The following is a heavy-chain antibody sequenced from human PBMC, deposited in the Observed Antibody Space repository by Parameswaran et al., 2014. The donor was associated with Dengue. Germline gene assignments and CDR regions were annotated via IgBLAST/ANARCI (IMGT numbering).Heavy chain of an antibody. CDR3: ARITVAGTGGYDYFDY. CDR2: IYHSGST. D-gene: IGHD6-19*01. V-gene: IGHV4-38-2*01. J-gene: IGHJ4*02. Sequence: WIRQPPGKGLEWIGSIYHSGSTYYNPSLKSRVTISVDTSKNQFSLKLSSVTAADTAVYYCARITVAGTGGYDYFDYWGQGTLVTVSS.